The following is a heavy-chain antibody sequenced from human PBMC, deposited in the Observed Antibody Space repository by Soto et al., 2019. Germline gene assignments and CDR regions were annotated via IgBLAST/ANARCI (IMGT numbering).Heavy chain of an antibody. J-gene: IGHJ6*02. CDR1: GFTFSSYW. CDR3: ARDRYSYYDFWSGSLPGYYYGMDV. Sequence: PGGSLRLSCAASGFTFSSYWMSWVRQAPGKGLEWVANIKQDGSEKYYVDSVKGRFTISRDNAKNSLYLQMNSLRAEDTAVYYCARDRYSYYDFWSGSLPGYYYGMDVWGQGTTVTVSS. CDR2: IKQDGSEK. D-gene: IGHD3-3*01. V-gene: IGHV3-7*01.